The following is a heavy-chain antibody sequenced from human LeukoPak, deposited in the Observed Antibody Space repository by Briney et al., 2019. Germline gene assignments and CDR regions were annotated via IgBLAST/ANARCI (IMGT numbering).Heavy chain of an antibody. CDR3: SRDREVGGFMDV. CDR2: IRSKAYGGTT. J-gene: IGHJ6*02. D-gene: IGHD1-26*01. V-gene: IGHV3-49*02. Sequence: PVRWVRQAPGRGLQWVGFIRSKAYGGTTEYAASVKDRFIISRDDSESIAYLQMNNLKTEDTGVYYCSRDREVGGFMDVCGQGTTVTVSS. CDR1: P.